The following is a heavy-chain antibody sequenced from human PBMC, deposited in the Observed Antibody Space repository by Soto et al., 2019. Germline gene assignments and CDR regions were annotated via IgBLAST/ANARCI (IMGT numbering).Heavy chain of an antibody. Sequence: GGSLRLSCAASGFTFINYNMNWVRQAPCKGLEWVSSISSSSMFIYYADSLKGRFTISRDNAKNTLYLQMNSLRAEDTAVYYCARERLRWSAFDFWGQGTLVTVSS. CDR2: ISSSSMFI. CDR1: GFTFINYN. D-gene: IGHD4-17*01. V-gene: IGHV3-21*01. J-gene: IGHJ4*02. CDR3: ARERLRWSAFDF.